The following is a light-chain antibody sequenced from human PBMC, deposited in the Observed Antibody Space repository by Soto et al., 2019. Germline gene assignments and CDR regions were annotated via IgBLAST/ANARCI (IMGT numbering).Light chain of an antibody. Sequence: IVLTQSPATMSLSPGERATLSCGASERVSSSYVAWYQMKAGLAPRLLIRDASTRASGIPDRFRGSKSGTDFTLTIRGLEPEDAALYYCQQRSNWPITFGQGTRLENK. J-gene: IGKJ5*01. CDR2: DAS. CDR1: ERVSSSY. CDR3: QQRSNWPIT. V-gene: IGKV3D-20*02.